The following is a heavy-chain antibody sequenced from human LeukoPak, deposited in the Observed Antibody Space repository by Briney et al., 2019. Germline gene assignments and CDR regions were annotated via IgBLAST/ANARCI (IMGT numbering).Heavy chain of an antibody. V-gene: IGHV4-59*01. CDR1: SVSISTNF. Sequence: PSETLSLTCTVSSVSISTNFWSWVRQPPGKGLEWVGYIYYSGSTNYNPSLKSRVTISVDTSKNQSSLKLSSVTAADTAVYYCARYHLPFPFDYWGQGTLVTVSS. CDR3: ARYHLPFPFDY. J-gene: IGHJ4*02. D-gene: IGHD2-2*01. CDR2: IYYSGST.